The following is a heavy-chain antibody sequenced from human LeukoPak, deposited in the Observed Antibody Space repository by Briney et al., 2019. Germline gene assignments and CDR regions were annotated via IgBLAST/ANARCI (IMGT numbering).Heavy chain of an antibody. CDR3: AHYGDYRFLYYFDY. CDR2: IYWNNDN. D-gene: IGHD4-17*01. J-gene: IGHJ4*02. CDR1: GFSLNTPGVG. Sequence: SGPTLVKPTQTLTLTCTFSGFSLNTPGVGVGWIRQPPGKSLEWLALIYWNNDNRYSPSLRSRLTITKDTSKNQVVLTMTKMDPVDTATYYCAHYGDYRFLYYFDYWGQGTLITVSS. V-gene: IGHV2-5*01.